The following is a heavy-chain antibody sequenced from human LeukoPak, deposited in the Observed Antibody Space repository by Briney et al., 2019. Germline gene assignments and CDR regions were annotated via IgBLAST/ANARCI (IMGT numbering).Heavy chain of an antibody. J-gene: IGHJ4*02. Sequence: GGSLRLSCAASGFTFSSYSMNWVRQAPGKGLEWVSSISSSSSYIYYADSVKGRFTISRDNAKNSLYLQMNSLRAEDTAVYYCARSLLLWFGETPGNYWGQGTLVTVSS. CDR3: ARSLLLWFGETPGNY. CDR2: ISSSSSYI. V-gene: IGHV3-21*01. CDR1: GFTFSSYS. D-gene: IGHD3-10*01.